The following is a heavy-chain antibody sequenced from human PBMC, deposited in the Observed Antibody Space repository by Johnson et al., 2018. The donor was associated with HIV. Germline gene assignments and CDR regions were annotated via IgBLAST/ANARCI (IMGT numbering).Heavy chain of an antibody. Sequence: VQLVESGGGLVQPGGSLRLSCVASGFTFSSYWMSWVRQAPGKGLEWVANIKQDGSEKDFVDSVKGRFTISRDNSKNTLYLQMNSLRAEDTAVYYCAKDRRELTPDAFDIWGQGTMVTVSS. CDR2: IKQDGSEK. CDR3: AKDRRELTPDAFDI. D-gene: IGHD1-26*01. CDR1: GFTFSSYW. J-gene: IGHJ3*02. V-gene: IGHV3-7*05.